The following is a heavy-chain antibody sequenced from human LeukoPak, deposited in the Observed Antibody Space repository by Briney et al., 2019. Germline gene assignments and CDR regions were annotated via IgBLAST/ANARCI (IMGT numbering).Heavy chain of an antibody. Sequence: ASVKVSCKASGYTFTSYGISWVRQAPGQGLEWMGWISPYNGNTDYAQKFQGRLTMTTDTSTSTANMELRSLRSDDTAVYYCARNRILLPAAMPWYAFDIWGLGTMVTVSS. D-gene: IGHD2-2*01. V-gene: IGHV1-18*01. CDR3: ARNRILLPAAMPWYAFDI. CDR2: ISPYNGNT. CDR1: GYTFTSYG. J-gene: IGHJ3*02.